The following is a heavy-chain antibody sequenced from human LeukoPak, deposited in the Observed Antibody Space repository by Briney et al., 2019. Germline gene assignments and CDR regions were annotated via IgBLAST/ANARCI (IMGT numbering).Heavy chain of an antibody. CDR3: AKDGGPGGGAFDI. V-gene: IGHV3-23*01. Sequence: GGSLRLSCAASGFTFRSFAMNWVRQAPGKGLEWVSFISGNGDSTYYTDSMKGRFTVSRDNSKTTLYLQMSRLRIEDTAVYYCAKDGGPGGGAFDIWGQGTMVTVSS. CDR1: GFTFRSFA. D-gene: IGHD3-16*01. CDR2: ISGNGDST. J-gene: IGHJ3*02.